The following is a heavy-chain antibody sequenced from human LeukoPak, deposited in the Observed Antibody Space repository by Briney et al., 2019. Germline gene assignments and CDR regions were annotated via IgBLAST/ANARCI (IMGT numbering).Heavy chain of an antibody. Sequence: GGSLRLSCSASGXTFSSYAMHWVRQAPGKGLEYVSAISSNGGSTYYADSVKGRFTISRDNSKNTLYLQMSSLRAEDTAVYYCAKNGYSSGWSNVDYWGQGTLVTVSS. J-gene: IGHJ4*02. CDR3: AKNGYSSGWSNVDY. V-gene: IGHV3-64D*09. CDR2: ISSNGGST. D-gene: IGHD6-19*01. CDR1: GXTFSSYA.